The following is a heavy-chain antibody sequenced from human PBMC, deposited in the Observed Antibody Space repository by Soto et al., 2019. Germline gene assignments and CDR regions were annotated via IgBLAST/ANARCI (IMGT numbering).Heavy chain of an antibody. Sequence: EVQLVESGGGLVKPGGSLRLSCAASGFTFSSYSMNWVRQAPGQGLEWVSSISSSSSYIYYADSVKGRFTISRDNAKNXXXXXXNSLRAEDTAVYYCARDLLEWELLIGYWGQGTLVTVSS. D-gene: IGHD1-26*01. CDR1: GFTFSSYS. CDR2: ISSSSSYI. V-gene: IGHV3-21*01. CDR3: ARDLLEWELLIGY. J-gene: IGHJ4*02.